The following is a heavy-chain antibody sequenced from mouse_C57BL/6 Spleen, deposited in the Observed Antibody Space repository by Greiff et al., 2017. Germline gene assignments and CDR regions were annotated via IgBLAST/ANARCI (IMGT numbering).Heavy chain of an antibody. V-gene: IGHV1-55*01. CDR2: IYPGSGST. CDR1: GYTFTSYW. Sequence: QVQLKQPGAELVKPGASVKMSCKASGYTFTSYWITWVKQRPGQGLEWIGDIYPGSGSTNYNEKFKSKATLTVDTSSSTAYMQLSSLTSEDSAVYYCARIRIDRYYYAMDYWGQGTSVTVSS. CDR3: ARIRIDRYYYAMDY. J-gene: IGHJ4*01.